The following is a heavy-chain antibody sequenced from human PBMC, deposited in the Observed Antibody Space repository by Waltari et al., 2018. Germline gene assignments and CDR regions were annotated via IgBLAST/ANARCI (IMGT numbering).Heavy chain of an antibody. J-gene: IGHJ6*02. V-gene: IGHV1-2*02. CDR1: GYTFTGYY. CDR3: ARVGMYDFWSAPDV. Sequence: QVQLVQSGAEVKKPGASVKVSCKASGYTFTGYYMHLGRPAPGQGLEWMGWINPNSCGTNYAQKFQGRVTMTRDTSISTAYMELSRLRSDDTAVYYCARVGMYDFWSAPDVWGQGTTVTVSS. D-gene: IGHD3-3*01. CDR2: INPNSCGT.